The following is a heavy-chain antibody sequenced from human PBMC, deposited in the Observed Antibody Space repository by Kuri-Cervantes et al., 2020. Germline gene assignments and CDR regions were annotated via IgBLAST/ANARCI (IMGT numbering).Heavy chain of an antibody. J-gene: IGHJ4*02. CDR2: IYYSGST. D-gene: IGHD3-16*01. V-gene: IGHV4-31*02. CDR1: GGSISSGGYY. Sequence: SCTVSGGSISSGGYYWSWIRQHPGKGLEWIGYIYYSGSTYYNPSLKSRVTMSVDTSKNQFSLKLSSVTAEDTAVYYCARSFRRGIWGQGTLVTVSS. CDR3: ARSFRRGI.